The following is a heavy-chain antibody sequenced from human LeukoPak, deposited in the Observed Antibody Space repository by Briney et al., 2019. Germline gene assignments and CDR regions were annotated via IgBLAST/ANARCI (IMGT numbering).Heavy chain of an antibody. V-gene: IGHV3-23*01. Sequence: PGGSLRLSCAASGFTFSSYAMSWVRQAPGKGLEWVSAISGSGGSTYYADSVKGRFTISRDNSKNTLYLQMNSLRVEDTAVYYCARDPSLRVTLDYWGQGTLVTVSS. CDR2: ISGSGGST. CDR1: GFTFSSYA. D-gene: IGHD4-11*01. CDR3: ARDPSLRVTLDY. J-gene: IGHJ4*02.